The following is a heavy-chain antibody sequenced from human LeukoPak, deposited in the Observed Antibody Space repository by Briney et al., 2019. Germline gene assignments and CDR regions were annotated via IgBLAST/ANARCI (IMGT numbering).Heavy chain of an antibody. CDR2: IKGTDVGGAT. Sequence: GGSLRLSCAASRFVFPSSGMHWVRQAPGKGLEWVGRIKGTDVGGATDYAAPVKGRFIISKDDSKRTLYLQMNSLSPEDTAVYYCTTVTHFNLGGQGTLVTVSS. CDR3: TTVTHFNL. V-gene: IGHV3-15*01. J-gene: IGHJ1*01. CDR1: RFVFPSSG. D-gene: IGHD3-3*02.